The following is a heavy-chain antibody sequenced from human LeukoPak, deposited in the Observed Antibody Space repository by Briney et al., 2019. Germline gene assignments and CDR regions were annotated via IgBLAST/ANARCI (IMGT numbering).Heavy chain of an antibody. CDR3: ARGGF. CDR2: IKEDGTEG. CDR1: GFTFSRHW. J-gene: IGHJ4*02. D-gene: IGHD3-10*01. V-gene: IGHV3-7*04. Sequence: GGSLRLSCAASGFTFSRHWMSWVRQAPGKGLEWVANIKEDGTEGYYVASVKGRFTISRDNARNSLYLQMNSLKAEDTAIYYCARGGFWGQGTLVTVSS.